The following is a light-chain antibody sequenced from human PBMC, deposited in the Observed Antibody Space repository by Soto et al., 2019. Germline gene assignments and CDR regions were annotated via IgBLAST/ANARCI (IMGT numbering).Light chain of an antibody. Sequence: EVMFTQSPATLSLAPRERATLSCRASQSVSGKLGWYQQKPGQAPRLLIYDASNRATGVPDRFSCSGSGTDFTLKISRVEAEDVGVYYCMQPLQSWTFGQGTKVDIK. CDR2: DAS. CDR3: MQPLQSWT. CDR1: QSVSGK. J-gene: IGKJ1*01. V-gene: IGKV3-11*01.